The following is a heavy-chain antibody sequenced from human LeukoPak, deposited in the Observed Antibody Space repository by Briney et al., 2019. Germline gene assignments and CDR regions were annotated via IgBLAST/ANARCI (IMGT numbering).Heavy chain of an antibody. Sequence: GGSLRLSCAASGFTFSSAWMSWVRQAPGKGLEWVSYISSSSRTIYYADSVKGRFTISRDNAKNSLYLQMNSLRVEDTAVYYCARLGRWGGYDPDVYYYYMDVWGKGTTVTVSS. CDR3: ARLGRWGGYDPDVYYYYMDV. J-gene: IGHJ6*03. V-gene: IGHV3-48*01. D-gene: IGHD5-12*01. CDR2: ISSSSRTI. CDR1: GFTFSSAW.